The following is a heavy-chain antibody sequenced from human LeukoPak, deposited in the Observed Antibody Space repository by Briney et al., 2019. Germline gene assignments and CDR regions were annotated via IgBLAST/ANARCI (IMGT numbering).Heavy chain of an antibody. CDR2: VSRDGRSK. J-gene: IGHJ4*02. Sequence: PGGSLRLSCAASGFTFSSYEMNWVRQAPGKGPEWVAIVSRDGRSKYYADSVKGRFTTSRDNSKNMLDLQMNSLRAEDTAVYHCVKEDSSYYFDNWGQGTLVTVSS. D-gene: IGHD2-21*01. CDR1: GFTFSSYE. V-gene: IGHV3-30*04. CDR3: VKEDSSYYFDN.